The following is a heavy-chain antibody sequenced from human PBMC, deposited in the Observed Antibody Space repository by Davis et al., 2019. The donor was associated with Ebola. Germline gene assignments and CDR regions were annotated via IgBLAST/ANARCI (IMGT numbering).Heavy chain of an antibody. Sequence: PGGSLRLSCAASGFTFSSYSMHWVRQAPGKGLEWVAVISYDGSNKYYADSVKGRFTISRDNSKNTVYLEMNSLRAEDTAVYYCAKGSPSGQPPFDYWGQGTLVTVSS. CDR2: ISYDGSNK. J-gene: IGHJ4*02. CDR1: GFTFSSYS. D-gene: IGHD3-10*01. CDR3: AKGSPSGQPPFDY. V-gene: IGHV3-30*18.